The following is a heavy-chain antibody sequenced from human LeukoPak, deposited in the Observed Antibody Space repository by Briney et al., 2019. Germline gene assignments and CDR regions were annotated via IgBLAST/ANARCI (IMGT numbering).Heavy chain of an antibody. CDR1: GFTFSSYA. D-gene: IGHD2-2*01. V-gene: IGHV3-30*04. CDR2: ISYDGSNK. J-gene: IGHJ6*02. CDR3: ARDAESSYYYGMDV. Sequence: PGRSLRLSCAASGFTFSSYAMHWVRQAPGKGLEWVAVISYDGSNKYYADSVKGRFTISRDNSRNTLYLQMNSLRAEDTAVYYCARDAESSYYYGMDVWGQGTTVTVSS.